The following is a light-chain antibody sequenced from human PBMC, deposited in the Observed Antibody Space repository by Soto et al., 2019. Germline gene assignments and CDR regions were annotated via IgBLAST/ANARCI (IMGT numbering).Light chain of an antibody. CDR2: LAS. J-gene: IGKJ4*01. V-gene: IGKV4-1*01. Sequence: DIVMTQSPDSLAVSLGERATINSKSSQSVFKSSDNKNYLAWYQQKPGQPPKMLIYLASTRESGVPDRFSGSGSGTDFTLTINSLQAEDVAAYYCQQYHSPPVTFGGGTKVEIK. CDR3: QQYHSPPVT. CDR1: QSVFKSSDNKNY.